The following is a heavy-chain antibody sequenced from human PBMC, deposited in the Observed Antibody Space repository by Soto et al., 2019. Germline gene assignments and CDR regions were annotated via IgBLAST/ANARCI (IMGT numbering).Heavy chain of an antibody. CDR2: TSYTGNT. J-gene: IGHJ6*02. CDR1: GGSLTSFH. Sequence: SETLSLTCIVSGGSLTSFHWSWIRQFPGKGLEWIAYTSYTGNTYYTLSLKSRVTISVDTSKNQLSLKLSSATAADTAVYYCARSMYSTSAQLYYGMDVWGQGTTVTVSS. D-gene: IGHD6-6*01. CDR3: ARSMYSTSAQLYYGMDV. V-gene: IGHV4-59*08.